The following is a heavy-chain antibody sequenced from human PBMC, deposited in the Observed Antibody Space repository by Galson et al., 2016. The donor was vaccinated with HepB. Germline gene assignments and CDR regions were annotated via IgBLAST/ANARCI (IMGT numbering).Heavy chain of an antibody. V-gene: IGHV4-39*01. CDR1: SGSISRSKYY. CDR3: ARTRTLWFREPFDY. J-gene: IGHJ4*02. CDR2: MSYSETS. D-gene: IGHD3-10*01. Sequence: SETLSLTCSVSSGSISRSKYYWGWIRQPPGKGLEWIGSMSYSETSYYTPSLKSRVTISMDTSKNQFSLKLRSVSAADTAVYYCARTRTLWFREPFDYWGPGTLVTVSS.